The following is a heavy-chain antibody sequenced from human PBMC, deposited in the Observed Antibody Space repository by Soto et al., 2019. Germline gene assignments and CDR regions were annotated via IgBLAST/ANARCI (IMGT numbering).Heavy chain of an antibody. CDR3: ASNYQAMIIFGGVIVRSYCAMDV. CDR1: GGSISSYD. V-gene: IGHV4-59*01. D-gene: IGHD3-16*02. CDR2: VYNSEST. J-gene: IGHJ6*02. Sequence: SETLSLTCTVSGGSISSYDWGWIRQPPGKGLEWIGYVYNSESTNYNPSLKSRVTISVDTFKNQFSLKLSSVTAADTAVYFCASNYQAMIIFGGVIVRSYCAMDVWGQVTTVPVS.